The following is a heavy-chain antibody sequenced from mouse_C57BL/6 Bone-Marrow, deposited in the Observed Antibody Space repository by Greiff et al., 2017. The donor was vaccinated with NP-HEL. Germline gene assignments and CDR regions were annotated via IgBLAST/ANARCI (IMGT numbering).Heavy chain of an antibody. CDR2: INPGSGGT. V-gene: IGHV1-54*01. J-gene: IGHJ4*01. CDR3: AIYYYGSSFSYYYAMDY. Sequence: QVQLKQSGAELVRPGTSVKVSCKASGYAFTNYLIEWVKQRPGQGLEWIGVINPGSGGTNYNEKFKGKATLTADKSSSTAYMQLSSLTSEDSAVYFCAIYYYGSSFSYYYAMDYWGQGTSVTVSS. CDR1: GYAFTNYL. D-gene: IGHD1-1*01.